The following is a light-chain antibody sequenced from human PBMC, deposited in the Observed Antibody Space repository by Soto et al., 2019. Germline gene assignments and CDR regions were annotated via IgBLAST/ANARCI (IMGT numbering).Light chain of an antibody. CDR1: QSGSSSY. Sequence: IVLTQSPGTLSLSPGERATLSCRASQSGSSSYLAWYQQKPGQAPRLLIYGASSRATGMPGRFSGSGSGTDFTLTISRLEPEDFAVYYCQQYGSSPWTFGQGTKVEIK. CDR2: GAS. CDR3: QQYGSSPWT. J-gene: IGKJ1*01. V-gene: IGKV3-20*01.